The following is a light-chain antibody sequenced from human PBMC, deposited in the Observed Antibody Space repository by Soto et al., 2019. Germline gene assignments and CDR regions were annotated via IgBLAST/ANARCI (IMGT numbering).Light chain of an antibody. CDR3: CSYAGSYTYV. CDR1: SSDIGGYYR. CDR2: DVR. V-gene: IGLV2-11*01. J-gene: IGLJ1*01. Sequence: LTQPHSVSGSPGQSVTISCTGTSSDIGGYYRVSWYQQHPGKAPKLMIYDVRKRPSGVPDRFSGSKSGNTASLTISGLQAEDEADYYCCSYAGSYTYVFGTGTKVTVL.